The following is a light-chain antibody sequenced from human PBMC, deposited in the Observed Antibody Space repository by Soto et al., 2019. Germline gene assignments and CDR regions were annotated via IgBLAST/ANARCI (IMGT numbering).Light chain of an antibody. Sequence: EIVLTQSPGTLSLSPGERATLSCRASQTVSSNYFAWYQQKPGQAPRLRIYATSSRATGIPDRFSGIGSGTDFTLTISRLEPEDFAVYYCQQYAGSPWTFGQGTKVDIK. CDR3: QQYAGSPWT. CDR2: ATS. CDR1: QTVSSNY. V-gene: IGKV3-20*01. J-gene: IGKJ1*01.